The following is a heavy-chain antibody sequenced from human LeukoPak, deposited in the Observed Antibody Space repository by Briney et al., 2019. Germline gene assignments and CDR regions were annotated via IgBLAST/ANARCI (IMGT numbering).Heavy chain of an antibody. V-gene: IGHV4-30-4*01. CDR3: ARDPYYDFWSGYYAFDI. D-gene: IGHD3-3*01. CDR2: IYYTGST. J-gene: IGHJ3*02. CDR1: GGSIYSGDYY. Sequence: SQTLSLTCTVYGGSIYSGDYYRRWIRQPLGKGLGLNGYIYYTGSTYYNPSLKSRVTISVDTSKNQFSLKLSSVTAADTAVYYCARDPYYDFWSGYYAFDIWGQGTMVTVSS.